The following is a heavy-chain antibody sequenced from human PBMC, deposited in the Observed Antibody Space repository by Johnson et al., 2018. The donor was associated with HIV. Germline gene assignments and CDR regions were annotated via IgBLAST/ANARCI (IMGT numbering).Heavy chain of an antibody. J-gene: IGHJ3*02. Sequence: MLLVESGGGLVKPGGSLRLSCAASGFSFSSFSMHWVRQAPGKGLEYVSTTSSNGDRTYYANSVKGRFIISRDNSENTLYLQMGSLRAEDTAVYYCARDDIRDGKSFDIWGQGTMVTVSS. CDR2: TSSNGDRT. CDR3: ARDDIRDGKSFDI. V-gene: IGHV3-64*01. CDR1: GFSFSSFS.